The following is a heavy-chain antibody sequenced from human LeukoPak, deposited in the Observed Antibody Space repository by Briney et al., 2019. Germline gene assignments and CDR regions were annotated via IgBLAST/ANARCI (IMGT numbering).Heavy chain of an antibody. Sequence: SGGSLRLSCAASGFTFSSYGMSWVRQVPGKGLEWVSAISGSGGITYYADSVKGRFTISRDNSKNTLYVQMNSLRAEDTAVYYCARDLGYCTNGACHTRFDYWGQGTLVTVSS. CDR3: ARDLGYCTNGACHTRFDY. J-gene: IGHJ4*02. CDR1: GFTFSSYG. V-gene: IGHV3-23*01. D-gene: IGHD2-8*01. CDR2: ISGSGGIT.